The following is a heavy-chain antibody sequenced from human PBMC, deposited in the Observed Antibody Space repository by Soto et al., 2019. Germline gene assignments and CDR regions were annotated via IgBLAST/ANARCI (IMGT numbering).Heavy chain of an antibody. J-gene: IGHJ4*02. CDR1: GFIFSSDA. Sequence: EVQLLESGGGLVQPGGSLRLSCAASGFIFSSDAMSWVRQAPGQGLEWVSAIVGDGSKTYYTDSVQGRFTISRDNSKDTLYLRINSLKAEDTAVYYCARMNLGTIDSLGQGTLVTVSS. V-gene: IGHV3-23*01. D-gene: IGHD3-16*01. CDR2: IVGDGSKT. CDR3: ARMNLGTIDS.